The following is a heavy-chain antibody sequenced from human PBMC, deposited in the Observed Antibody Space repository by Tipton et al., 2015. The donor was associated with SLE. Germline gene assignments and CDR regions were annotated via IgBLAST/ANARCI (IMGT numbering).Heavy chain of an antibody. J-gene: IGHJ6*02. V-gene: IGHV4-59*08. CDR1: GGSISSYY. CDR2: IYYSGST. D-gene: IGHD6-19*01. Sequence: LRLSCTVSGGSISSYYWSWIRQPPGKGLEWIGYIYYSGSTYYNPSLKSRVTISVVTSKNQFSLKLSSVTAADTAVYYCASWYSSGWPYYYYYGMDVWGQGTTVTVSS. CDR3: ASWYSSGWPYYYYYGMDV.